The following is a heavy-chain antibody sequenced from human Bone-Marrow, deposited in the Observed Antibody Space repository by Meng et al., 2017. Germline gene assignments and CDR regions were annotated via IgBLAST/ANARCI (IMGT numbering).Heavy chain of an antibody. CDR3: ARDEDISAAGKLFGDY. J-gene: IGHJ4*02. CDR2: INPKSGDT. CDR1: GYTFPAYW. D-gene: IGHD6-13*01. Sequence: QLRLLLSVAEVKKHGASVKVSCKASGYTFPAYWRHWVRRAPGQGLEWMGRINPKSGDTHYAQRFQGRVTMTGDTSISTAYMELSGLRSDDTAMYYCARDEDISAAGKLFGDYWGQGTLVTVSS. V-gene: IGHV1-2*06.